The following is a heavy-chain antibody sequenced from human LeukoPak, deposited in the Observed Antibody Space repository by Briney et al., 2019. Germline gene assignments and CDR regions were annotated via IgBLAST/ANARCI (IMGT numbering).Heavy chain of an antibody. V-gene: IGHV3-48*01. Sequence: GGSLRLSCAASGFIFSSYTMNWVRQAPGRGLEWVSYIGSSSTTIYYADSVRGRFTISRDNAKNSLYLQMNSLRAEDTAVYYCAKRDRTVTHAFDIWGQGTMVTVSS. CDR1: GFIFSSYT. CDR3: AKRDRTVTHAFDI. D-gene: IGHD4-17*01. J-gene: IGHJ3*02. CDR2: IGSSSTTI.